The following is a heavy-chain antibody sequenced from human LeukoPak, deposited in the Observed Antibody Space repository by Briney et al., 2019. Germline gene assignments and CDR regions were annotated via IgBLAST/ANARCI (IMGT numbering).Heavy chain of an antibody. CDR1: GYTFTGYY. D-gene: IGHD6-6*01. J-gene: IGHJ4*02. Sequence: ASVKVSCKASGYTFTGYYMHWVRQAPGQGLEWMGWINPNSGGTNYARKFQGRVTMTRDTSISTAHMELSRLRSDDTAVYYCARGLVEEAFDYWGQGTLVTVSS. CDR2: INPNSGGT. CDR3: ARGLVEEAFDY. V-gene: IGHV1-2*02.